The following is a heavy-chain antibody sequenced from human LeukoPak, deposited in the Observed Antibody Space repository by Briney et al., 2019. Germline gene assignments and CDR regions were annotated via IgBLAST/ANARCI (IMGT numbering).Heavy chain of an antibody. J-gene: IGHJ2*01. CDR2: ISSSSITI. V-gene: IGHV3-48*02. CDR1: GFTLSSYS. CDR3: ARDINWHFVL. Sequence: GGSLRLSCGASGFTLSSYSMNWVRQAPGRGLEWVSYISSSSITIYYADSVKGRFTISRDNAKNSLYLQMNSLRDADTAVYYCARDINWHFVLWRRGTLVTVSS.